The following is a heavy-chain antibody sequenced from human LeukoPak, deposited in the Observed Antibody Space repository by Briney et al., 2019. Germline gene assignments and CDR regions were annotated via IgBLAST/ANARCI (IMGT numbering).Heavy chain of an antibody. CDR3: ARDRDVDDFDS. Sequence: SETLSLTCAVYGGSFSGYYWSWIRQPPGKGLEWIGEINHCGSTDYNPSLKSRVTISVDTSKNQFSLKVSSVTAADTAVYYCARDRDVDDFDSWGHGTLVTVSS. CDR2: INHCGST. V-gene: IGHV4-34*01. J-gene: IGHJ4*01. D-gene: IGHD2-15*01. CDR1: GGSFSGYY.